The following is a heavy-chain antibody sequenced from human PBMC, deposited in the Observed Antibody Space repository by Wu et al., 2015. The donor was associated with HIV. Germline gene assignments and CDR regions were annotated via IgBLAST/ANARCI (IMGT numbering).Heavy chain of an antibody. J-gene: IGHJ6*03. CDR2: MNPNSGNT. Sequence: QVQLVQSGAEVKKPGASVKVSCKASGYTFTSYDINWVRQATGQGLEWMGWMNPNSGNTGYAQKFQGRVTITRNTSISTAYMELSSLRSEDTAVYYCARGPYYDFWSGYPEGYYYYYYMDVWGKGTTVTVSS. V-gene: IGHV1-8*03. CDR3: ARGPYYDFWSGYPEGYYYYYYMDV. CDR1: GYTFTSYD. D-gene: IGHD3-3*01.